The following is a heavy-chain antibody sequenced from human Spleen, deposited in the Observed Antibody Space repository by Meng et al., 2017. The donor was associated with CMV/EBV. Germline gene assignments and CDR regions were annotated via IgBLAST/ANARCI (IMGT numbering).Heavy chain of an antibody. CDR1: GGSISSSSYY. J-gene: IGHJ4*02. Sequence: SETLSLTCTVSGGSISSSSYYWGWIRQPPGKGLEWIGNMYYSGGTSYNPTLKSRVTISLDAPKNQFSLKMSSVTAADTAVYYCARYANRNGIPFYYFDYWGQGAPVTVSS. D-gene: IGHD2-8*01. V-gene: IGHV4-39*07. CDR3: ARYANRNGIPFYYFDY. CDR2: MYYSGGT.